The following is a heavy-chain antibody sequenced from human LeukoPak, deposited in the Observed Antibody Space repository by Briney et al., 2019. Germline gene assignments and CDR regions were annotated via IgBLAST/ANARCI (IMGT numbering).Heavy chain of an antibody. CDR2: IYTSGST. CDR3: ARGGNKQWLVSNYYYYYMDV. V-gene: IGHV4-61*02. J-gene: IGHJ6*03. Sequence: PSQTLSLTCTVSGGSISSGSYYWSWIRQPAGKGLEWIGRIYTSGSTNYNPSLKSRVTISVDTSKNQFSLKLSSVTAADTAVYYCARGGNKQWLVSNYYYYYMDVWGKGTTVTISS. CDR1: GGSISSGSYY. D-gene: IGHD6-19*01.